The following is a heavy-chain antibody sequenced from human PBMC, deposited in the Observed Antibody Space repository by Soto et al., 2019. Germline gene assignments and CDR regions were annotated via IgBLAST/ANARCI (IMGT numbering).Heavy chain of an antibody. CDR2: IYWDDDK. Sequence: QITLKESGPTLVKPTQTLTLTCTFSGFSLSTSGVGVGWIRQSPGKALEWLALIYWDDDKRYSPSLKRRLTITKDSSKNQVFLTMTNMDPVDKATYYCARIYCSGGSCYGNYFDYWGQGTLVTVSS. CDR3: ARIYCSGGSCYGNYFDY. J-gene: IGHJ4*02. D-gene: IGHD2-15*01. CDR1: GFSLSTSGVG. V-gene: IGHV2-5*02.